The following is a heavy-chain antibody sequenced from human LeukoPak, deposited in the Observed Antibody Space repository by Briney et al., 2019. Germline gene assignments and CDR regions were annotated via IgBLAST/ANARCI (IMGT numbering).Heavy chain of an antibody. V-gene: IGHV3-15*01. CDR2: IKRKADGGPT. CDR1: GFTFSDAW. Sequence: GGSLRLSCVASGFTFSDAWVNWVRQAPGKGLEWVGRIKRKADGGPTDYAAPVKGRFTISRDDSKDTLYLQMNSLKTEDTAMYYCTTNDAFDIWGQGTMVTVSS. CDR3: TTNDAFDI. J-gene: IGHJ3*02.